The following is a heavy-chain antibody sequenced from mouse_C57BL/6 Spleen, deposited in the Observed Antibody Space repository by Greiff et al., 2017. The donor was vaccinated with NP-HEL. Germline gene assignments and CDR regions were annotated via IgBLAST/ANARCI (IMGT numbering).Heavy chain of an antibody. CDR1: GYTFTDYE. Sequence: QVQLQQSGAELVRPGASVTLSCKASGYTFTDYEMHWVKQTPVHGLEWIGAIDPETGGTAYNQKFKGKAILTADKSSSTAYMELRRLTYEDSAVYYCTSENYYGSSYALDYWGQGTTLTVSS. D-gene: IGHD1-1*01. V-gene: IGHV1-15*01. CDR2: IDPETGGT. CDR3: TSENYYGSSYALDY. J-gene: IGHJ2*01.